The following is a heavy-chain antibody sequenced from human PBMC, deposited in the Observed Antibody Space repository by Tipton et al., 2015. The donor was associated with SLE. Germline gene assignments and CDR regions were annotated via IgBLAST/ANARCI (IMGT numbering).Heavy chain of an antibody. D-gene: IGHD5-12*01. V-gene: IGHV4-34*12. CDR2: IIHSGVI. J-gene: IGHJ4*02. CDR1: GGSFYGYF. Sequence: TLSLTCAVNGGSFYGYFWTWIRQPPGKGLEWIGEIIHSGVINYNPSLRNRVTISVDVAKNQISLRLSSVTAADTAVYYCARVAPSEVFDYWGQGTRVTVAS. CDR3: ARVAPSEVFDY.